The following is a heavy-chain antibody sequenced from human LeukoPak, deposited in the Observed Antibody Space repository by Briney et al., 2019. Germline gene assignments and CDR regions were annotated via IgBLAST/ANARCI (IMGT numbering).Heavy chain of an antibody. D-gene: IGHD6-13*01. CDR3: ARGSAGSSWLNLDY. V-gene: IGHV3-30*04. CDR1: GFTFSSYA. Sequence: PGRSLRLSCAASGFTFSSYAMHWVRQAPGKGLEWVAVISYDGSNKYYADSVKGRFTISRDNSKNTLYLQMNSLRAEDTAVYYCARGSAGSSWLNLDYWGQGTLVTVSS. J-gene: IGHJ4*02. CDR2: ISYDGSNK.